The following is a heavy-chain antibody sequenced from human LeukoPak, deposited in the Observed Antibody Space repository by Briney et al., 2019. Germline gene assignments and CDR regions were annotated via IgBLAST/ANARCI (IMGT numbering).Heavy chain of an antibody. Sequence: SETLSLTCSVSGASVTMGSYYWAWIRQPPGKGLEWIGTFHFSGSTYYNPSLKSRVTISVDTSKNQFSLKLSSVTAADTAVYYCARQSSTGSEYYYDSSGYSYSLRYWGQGTLVTVSS. CDR1: GASVTMGSYY. V-gene: IGHV4-39*01. J-gene: IGHJ4*02. CDR2: FHFSGST. D-gene: IGHD3-22*01. CDR3: ARQSSTGSEYYYDSSGYSYSLRY.